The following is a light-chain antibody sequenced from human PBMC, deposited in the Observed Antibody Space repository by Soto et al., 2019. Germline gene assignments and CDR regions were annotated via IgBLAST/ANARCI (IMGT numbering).Light chain of an antibody. Sequence: QSVLTQPPSVSAAPGQKVTISCSGSSSNIGNRYVSWYQQLPGTAPKLLIYYNNKRPSGIPDRFSGSKSGTSATLGITGLQTGDEADYYCGTWDTSLNAYVFGTGTKLTVL. J-gene: IGLJ1*01. CDR1: SSNIGNRY. V-gene: IGLV1-51*01. CDR2: YNN. CDR3: GTWDTSLNAYV.